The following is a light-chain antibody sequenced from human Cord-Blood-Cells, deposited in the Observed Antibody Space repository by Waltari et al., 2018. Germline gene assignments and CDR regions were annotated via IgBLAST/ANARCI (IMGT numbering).Light chain of an antibody. V-gene: IGLV2-14*01. CDR2: EVS. J-gene: IGLJ1*01. Sequence: QSALTQPASVSGSPGQSITISCTRTRSDHCGYNYVSWYQQHPGKAPKLMIYEVSNRPSGVSNRFSGSKSGNTASLTISGLQAEDEADYYCSSYTSSSTYVFGTGTKVTVL. CDR3: SSYTSSSTYV. CDR1: RSDHCGYNY.